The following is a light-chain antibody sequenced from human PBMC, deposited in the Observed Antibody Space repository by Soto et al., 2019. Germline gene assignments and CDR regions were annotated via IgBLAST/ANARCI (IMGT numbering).Light chain of an antibody. CDR3: QNYKSAPCN. Sequence: DIQMTQSPSSLSASVGDRVTITCRASQGISNYLAWYQQKPGKIPKLLIYAASTLQSGVPSRFSGSGSQTDFYLTISSQQPEDVATYYCQNYKSAPCNFCPGTKVHIK. V-gene: IGKV1-27*01. CDR2: AAS. CDR1: QGISNY. J-gene: IGKJ3*01.